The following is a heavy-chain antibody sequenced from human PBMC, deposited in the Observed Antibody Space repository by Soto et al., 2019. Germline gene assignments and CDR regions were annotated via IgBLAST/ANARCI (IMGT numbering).Heavy chain of an antibody. D-gene: IGHD4-17*01. CDR3: ARDIDYDIDY. V-gene: IGHV1-18*01. J-gene: IGHJ4*02. Sequence: QVQLVQSGAEVQKPGASVKVSCRASGYIFNNYGISWVRQAPGQGLEWMGWSYSKEGRINFAQQFKGRVTITTDTSTSKAYIELRSLRFDDSDVYFCARDIDYDIDYWGQGTLVTVSS. CDR1: GYIFNNYG. CDR2: SYSKEGRI.